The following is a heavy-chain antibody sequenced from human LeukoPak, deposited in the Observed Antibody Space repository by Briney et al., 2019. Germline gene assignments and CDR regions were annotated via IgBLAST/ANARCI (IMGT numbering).Heavy chain of an antibody. Sequence: GGSLRLSCVASAFTFNNYWMHWVRQAPGKGLEWVSAISGSGGSTYYADSVKGRFTISRDNSKNTLYLQMNSLRAEDTAVYYCAKDLGIEDFDLWGRGTLVTVSS. CDR1: AFTFNNYW. V-gene: IGHV3-23*01. CDR2: ISGSGGST. CDR3: AKDLGIEDFDL. J-gene: IGHJ2*01. D-gene: IGHD7-27*01.